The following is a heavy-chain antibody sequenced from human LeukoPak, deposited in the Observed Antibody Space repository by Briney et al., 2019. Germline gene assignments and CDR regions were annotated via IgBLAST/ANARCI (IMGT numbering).Heavy chain of an antibody. V-gene: IGHV3-7*01. J-gene: IGHJ6*03. Sequence: PGGSLRLSCATSGFNFSTFWMTWVRQPPGKGLERVANIKQDGSEKYYVDSVKGRFTISRDNSKNTLYLQMNSLRAEDTAVYYCAKRFGEYAAAAEFYYYYYMDVWGKGTTVTISS. D-gene: IGHD3-10*01. CDR2: IKQDGSEK. CDR1: GFNFSTFW. CDR3: AKRFGEYAAAAEFYYYYYMDV.